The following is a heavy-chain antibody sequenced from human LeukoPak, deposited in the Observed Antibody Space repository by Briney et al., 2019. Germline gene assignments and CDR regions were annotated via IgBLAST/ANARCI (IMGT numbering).Heavy chain of an antibody. V-gene: IGHV1-2*02. J-gene: IGHJ3*02. CDR1: GYTFTGCY. CDR3: ARLWGKFDAFDI. CDR2: IYPNSGVT. D-gene: IGHD7-27*01. Sequence: ASVKVSCKTSGYTFTGCYMHWVRQAPGQGLEWMGWIYPNSGVTNSPQKFQGRVTMTRDTSISTAYMELSSLRSDDTAVYYCARLWGKFDAFDIWGQGTMVTVSS.